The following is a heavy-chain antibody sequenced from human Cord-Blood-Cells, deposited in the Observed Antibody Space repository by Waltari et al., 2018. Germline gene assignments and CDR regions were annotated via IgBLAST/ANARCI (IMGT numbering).Heavy chain of an antibody. D-gene: IGHD3-10*01. CDR1: GYTFTSYA. V-gene: IGHV1-3*01. CDR2: INAGNGNT. Sequence: QVQLVQSGAEVKKPGASVTVSCKASGYTFTSYAMHWVRQAPGQRLEWMGWINAGNGNTKYSQKFQGRVTITRDTSASTAYMELSSLRSEDTAVYYCASRMVRGVINDAFDIWGQGTMVTVSS. J-gene: IGHJ3*02. CDR3: ASRMVRGVINDAFDI.